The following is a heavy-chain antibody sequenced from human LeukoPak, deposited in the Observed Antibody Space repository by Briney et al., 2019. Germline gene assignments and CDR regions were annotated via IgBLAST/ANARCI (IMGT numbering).Heavy chain of an antibody. CDR2: IYYSGST. V-gene: IGHV4-31*03. CDR1: GGSISSGGYY. D-gene: IGHD4-23*01. CDR3: ARAIPGPGYGGNFPHGGYYYYMDV. J-gene: IGHJ6*03. Sequence: SQTLSLTCTVSGGSISSGGYYWSWIRQHPGKGLEWIGYIYYSGSTYYNPSLKSRVTISVDTSKNQFSLKLSSVTAADTAVYYCARAIPGPGYGGNFPHGGYYYYMDVWGKGTTVTVSS.